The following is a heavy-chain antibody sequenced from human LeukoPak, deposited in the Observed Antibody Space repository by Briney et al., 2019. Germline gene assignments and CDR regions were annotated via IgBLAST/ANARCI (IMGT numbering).Heavy chain of an antibody. V-gene: IGHV4-4*02. Sequence: PGGSLRLSCAASGFMFSSNWMSWVRLAPGKGLEWIGYIYHSGSGSTYYNPSLKSRVTISIDKSKNQFSLKLNSVTAADTAVYYCAGINDFWSGPTLDVWGQGTTVTVSS. CDR2: IYHSGSGST. J-gene: IGHJ6*02. CDR3: AGINDFWSGPTLDV. D-gene: IGHD3-3*01. CDR1: GFMFSSNW.